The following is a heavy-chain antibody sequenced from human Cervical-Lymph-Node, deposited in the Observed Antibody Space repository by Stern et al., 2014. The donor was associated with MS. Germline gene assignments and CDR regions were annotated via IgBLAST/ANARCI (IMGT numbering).Heavy chain of an antibody. CDR1: GFSLSHVRMG. D-gene: IGHD6-13*01. Sequence: QVTLRESGPVLVKPTETLTLTCTVSGFSLSHVRMGVSWIRQPPGKALEWLARILSNDEKSYTTSLKGRLTISKAISKSQVILTMTHMDPADTATYYCARMMQHLAGDAFDIWGQGTMVSVSS. V-gene: IGHV2-26*01. J-gene: IGHJ3*02. CDR2: ILSNDEK. CDR3: ARMMQHLAGDAFDI.